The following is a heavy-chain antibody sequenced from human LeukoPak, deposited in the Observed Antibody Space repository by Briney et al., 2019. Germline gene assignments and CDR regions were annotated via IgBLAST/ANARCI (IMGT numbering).Heavy chain of an antibody. Sequence: SETLSLTCAVYGGSFSGYYWSWIRQPPGKGLEWIGEINHSGSTNYNPSLKSRVTISVDTSKNQFSLKLSSVTAADTAVYYRASLWFGESSNWFDPWGQGTLVTVSS. J-gene: IGHJ5*02. CDR1: GGSFSGYY. CDR2: INHSGST. V-gene: IGHV4-34*01. CDR3: ASLWFGESSNWFDP. D-gene: IGHD3-10*01.